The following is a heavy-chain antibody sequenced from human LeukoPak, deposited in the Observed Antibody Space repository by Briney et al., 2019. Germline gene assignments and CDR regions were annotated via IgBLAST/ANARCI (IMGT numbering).Heavy chain of an antibody. J-gene: IGHJ6*02. D-gene: IGHD3-10*01. CDR3: ARDLFMVRGVIIICYYHGMDV. CDR1: GYTFTSYY. Sequence: ASVKVSCKASGYTFTSYYMHWVRQAPGQGLEWMGWINPNSGGTNYAQKFQGRVTMTRDTSISTAYMELSRLRSDDTAVYYCARDLFMVRGVIIICYYHGMDVWGQGTTVTVSS. CDR2: INPNSGGT. V-gene: IGHV1-2*02.